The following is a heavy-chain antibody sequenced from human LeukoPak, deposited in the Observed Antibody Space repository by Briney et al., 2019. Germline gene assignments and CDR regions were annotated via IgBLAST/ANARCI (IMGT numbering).Heavy chain of an antibody. CDR2: ISYDGTDK. Sequence: GGSLRLSCAASGLTFSNYAMHWVRQAPGKGLEWVAVISYDGTDKYYADSVKGRFTISRDNSKNTLFLQMNSLRAEDTAMYYCAKGEGGDSGWYGDYWGQGTLVTVSS. CDR3: AKGEGGDSGWYGDY. CDR1: GLTFSNYA. J-gene: IGHJ4*02. V-gene: IGHV3-30*18. D-gene: IGHD6-19*01.